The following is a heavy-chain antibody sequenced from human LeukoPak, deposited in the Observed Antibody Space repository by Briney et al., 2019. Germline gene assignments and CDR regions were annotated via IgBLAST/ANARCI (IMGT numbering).Heavy chain of an antibody. CDR1: GGSISSYY. CDR2: IYYSGST. V-gene: IGHV4-59*01. Sequence: SETLSLTCTISGGSISSYYWSWIRQPPGKGLEWIGYIYYSGSTNYNPSLKSRVTISVDTSKNQFSLKLSSVTAADTAVYYCARGDVGGDCDYWGQGTLVTVSS. CDR3: ARGDVGGDCDY. J-gene: IGHJ4*02. D-gene: IGHD2-21*01.